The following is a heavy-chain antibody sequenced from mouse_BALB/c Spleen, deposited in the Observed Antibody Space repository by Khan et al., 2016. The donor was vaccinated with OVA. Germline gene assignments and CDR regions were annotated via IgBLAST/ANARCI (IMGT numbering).Heavy chain of an antibody. CDR3: ARDYYIYDEGFAY. J-gene: IGHJ3*01. Sequence: QVQLKQSGPGLVAPSQSLSITCTISGFSLTGYGVNWVRQPPGKGLEWLGMIRGDGSTDYNAALKSRLSISKDNSKSQVFLKMNSLQTDDTARYYCARDYYIYDEGFAYWGQGTLVTVSA. D-gene: IGHD2-12*01. CDR1: GFSLTGYG. CDR2: IRGDGST. V-gene: IGHV2-6-7*01.